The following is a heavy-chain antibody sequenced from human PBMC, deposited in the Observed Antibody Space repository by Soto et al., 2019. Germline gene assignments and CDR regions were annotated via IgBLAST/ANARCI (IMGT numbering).Heavy chain of an antibody. V-gene: IGHV3-33*01. CDR1: GFPFSTYG. D-gene: IGHD1-1*01. CDR3: ARDDAFGNENGFDI. Sequence: QVQLVESGGGVVQPGTSLRLSCAVSGFPFSTYGFHWVRQPPGKGLEWVAVIVSDGSAKYHADSVEGRFTISRDNSKDTLYLKMNSRRAEDTVVYYCARDDAFGNENGFDIWGQGKMVTVSS. CDR2: IVSDGSAK. J-gene: IGHJ3*02.